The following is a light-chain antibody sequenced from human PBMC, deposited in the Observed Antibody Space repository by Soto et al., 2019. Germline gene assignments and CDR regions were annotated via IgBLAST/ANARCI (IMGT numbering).Light chain of an antibody. CDR2: EIN. CDR1: SSDVGAYDY. V-gene: IGLV2-8*01. Sequence: SVLTQPPSATGSPSQSVTISCTGTSSDVGAYDYVSWYQQHPGKAPKLMIYEINKRPSGVPDRFSGSKSGNTASLTVSGLQAEDEADYYCSSFAGSNNFPYVFGTGTKVTVL. CDR3: SSFAGSNNFPYV. J-gene: IGLJ1*01.